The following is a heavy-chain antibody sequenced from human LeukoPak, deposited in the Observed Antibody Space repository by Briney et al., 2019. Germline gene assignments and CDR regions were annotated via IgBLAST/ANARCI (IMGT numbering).Heavy chain of an antibody. Sequence: ASVKVSCKASGYTFTSYGISWVRQAPGQGLEWMGWISAYNGNTNYAQKLQGRVTMTTDTSTSTAYKELRSLRSDDTAVYYCARVRTTVTTRWFDPWGQGTLVTVSS. V-gene: IGHV1-18*01. CDR2: ISAYNGNT. J-gene: IGHJ5*02. CDR1: GYTFTSYG. CDR3: ARVRTTVTTRWFDP. D-gene: IGHD4-17*01.